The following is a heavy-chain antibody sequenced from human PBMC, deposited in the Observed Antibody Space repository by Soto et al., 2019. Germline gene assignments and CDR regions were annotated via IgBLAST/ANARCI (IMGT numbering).Heavy chain of an antibody. J-gene: IGHJ4*02. D-gene: IGHD6-19*01. Sequence: QVPLVQSGAEVKKHGASVKVSWRPSGYIFTIFGISWVRQAPGKGLEWMGWIGAYNGNTNYAQKVQGRVTMTTDTSTSTAYMELRSLRSDDTAVYYCARSSRGWYDSDYWGQGTLVTVSS. CDR2: IGAYNGNT. V-gene: IGHV1-18*01. CDR1: GYIFTIFG. CDR3: ARSSRGWYDSDY.